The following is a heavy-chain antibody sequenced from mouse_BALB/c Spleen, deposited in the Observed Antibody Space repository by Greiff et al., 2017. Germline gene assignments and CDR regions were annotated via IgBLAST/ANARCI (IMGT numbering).Heavy chain of an antibody. D-gene: IGHD2-4*01. Sequence: EVQRVESGGDLVKPGGSLKLSCAASGFTFSSYGMSWVRQTPDKRLEWVATISSGGSYTYYPDSVKGRFTISRDNAKNTLYLQMSSLKSEDTAMYYCARPIYYDYEYYFDYWGQGTTLTVSS. CDR1: GFTFSSYG. V-gene: IGHV5-6*01. CDR2: ISSGGSYT. J-gene: IGHJ2*01. CDR3: ARPIYYDYEYYFDY.